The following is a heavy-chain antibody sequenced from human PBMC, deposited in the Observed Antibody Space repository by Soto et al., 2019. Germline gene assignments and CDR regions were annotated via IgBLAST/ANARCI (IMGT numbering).Heavy chain of an antibody. CDR3: AGDYLVRSKYYYYYYGMDV. V-gene: IGHV4-39*01. CDR1: GGSISSSSYY. J-gene: IGHJ6*02. D-gene: IGHD4-17*01. Sequence: SETLSLTCTVSGGSISSSSYYWGWIRQPPGKGLEWIGSIYYSGSTYYNPSLKSRVTISVDTSKNQFSLKLSSVTAADTAVYYCAGDYLVRSKYYYYYYGMDVWGQGTTVTVSS. CDR2: IYYSGST.